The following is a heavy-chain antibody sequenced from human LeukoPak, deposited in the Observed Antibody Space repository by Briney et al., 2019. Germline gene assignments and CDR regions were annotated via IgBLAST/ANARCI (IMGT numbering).Heavy chain of an antibody. CDR3: ARNSLERYFDGWDYFDY. V-gene: IGHV1-2*02. D-gene: IGHD3-9*01. CDR2: INPNSGGT. CDR1: GYTFTVYY. Sequence: ASVTVSYKASGYTFTVYYMHWVRQAPGQGLEWMGWINPNSGGTNYAQKLQGRVTMTRDTSISTAYMELSRLRSDDTAVYYCARNSLERYFDGWDYFDYWGQGTLVTVSS. J-gene: IGHJ4*02.